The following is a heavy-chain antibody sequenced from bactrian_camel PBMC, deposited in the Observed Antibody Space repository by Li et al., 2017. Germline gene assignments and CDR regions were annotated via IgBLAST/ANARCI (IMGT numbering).Heavy chain of an antibody. CDR1: GATNSDRFC. Sequence: HVQLVESGGGSVQAGGSLRVSCVASGATNSDRFCMAWFRQAAGQEREGVAAIYSGDGSAIYTDSAKGRFTISQDNASKTVVLQMNSLKPEDTAMYHCAVYDAYAGRCSFREDYYDYWGPGTQVTVS. CDR2: IYSGDGSA. D-gene: IGHD2*01. CDR3: AVYDAYAGRCSFREDYYDY. J-gene: IGHJ4*01. V-gene: IGHV3S26*01.